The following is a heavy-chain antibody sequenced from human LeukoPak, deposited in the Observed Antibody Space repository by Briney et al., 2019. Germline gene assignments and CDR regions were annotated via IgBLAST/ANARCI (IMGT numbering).Heavy chain of an antibody. V-gene: IGHV3-21*01. J-gene: IGHJ4*02. CDR3: ARAGLDDYVWGSYHQDY. CDR1: GFTFSSYS. CDR2: ISSSSSYI. Sequence: PGGSLRLSCAASGFTFSSYSMNWVRQAPGKGLEWVSSISSSSSYIYYADSVKGRFTISRDNAKNSLYLQMNSLRAEDTAVYYCARAGLDDYVWGSYHQDYWGQGTLVTVSS. D-gene: IGHD3-16*02.